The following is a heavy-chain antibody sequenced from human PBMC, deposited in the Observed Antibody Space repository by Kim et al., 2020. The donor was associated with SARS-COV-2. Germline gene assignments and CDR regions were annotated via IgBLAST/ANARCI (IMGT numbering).Heavy chain of an antibody. Sequence: SIDYANSGKGRVTTARDTAKNSLYLQMSSLRAEDTAVYYCATLGSDAFDIWGQGTMVTVSS. CDR2: SI. CDR3: ATLGSDAFDI. V-gene: IGHV3-21*01. D-gene: IGHD7-27*01. J-gene: IGHJ3*02.